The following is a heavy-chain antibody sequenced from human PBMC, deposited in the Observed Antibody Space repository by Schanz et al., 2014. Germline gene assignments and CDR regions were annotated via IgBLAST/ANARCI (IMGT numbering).Heavy chain of an antibody. CDR2: ISSDETVT. J-gene: IGHJ4*02. CDR3: AKIGYGGLLNYYIDH. CDR1: GFSFSRYG. D-gene: IGHD3-16*01. V-gene: IGHV3-30*18. Sequence: QIQLVESGGGVVQPGTSLRLSCTISGFSFSRYGMHWVRQAPGKGLEWVAVISSDETVTYYVDSVKGRFTISRDNSKNTPYLQMSSLKTEDTAVYYCAKIGYGGLLNYYIDHWGQGTLVTVSS.